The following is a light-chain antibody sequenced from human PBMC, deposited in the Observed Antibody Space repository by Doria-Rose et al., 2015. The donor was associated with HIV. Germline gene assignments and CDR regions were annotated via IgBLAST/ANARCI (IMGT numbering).Light chain of an antibody. CDR3: QQYYDTPS. Sequence: TQSPESLGMSLGERATLHCKSNQSLLYTSKNYLAWYQQKPGQPPKLLIYCASTRQYVVPARFSGSGSGTDFTLTISSLEAEDVAVYYCQQYYDTPSFGPGTTVDIK. J-gene: IGKJ3*01. V-gene: IGKV4-1*01. CDR2: CAS. CDR1: QSLLYTSKNY.